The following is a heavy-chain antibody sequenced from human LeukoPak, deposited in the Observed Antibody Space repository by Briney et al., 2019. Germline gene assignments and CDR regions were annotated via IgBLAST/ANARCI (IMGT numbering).Heavy chain of an antibody. J-gene: IGHJ3*02. CDR1: GFTFSSYG. Sequence: GGSLRLSCAASGFTFSSYGMHWVRQAPGKGLEWVAVISYDGSNKYYADSVKGRFTISRDTSKNTLYLQMSSLRAEDTAVYYCAKAWRAYGDYHTFDIWGQGTMVTVSS. V-gene: IGHV3-30*18. CDR3: AKAWRAYGDYHTFDI. CDR2: ISYDGSNK. D-gene: IGHD4-17*01.